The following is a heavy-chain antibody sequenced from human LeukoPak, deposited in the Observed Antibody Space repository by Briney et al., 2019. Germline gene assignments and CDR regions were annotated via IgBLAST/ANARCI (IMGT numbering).Heavy chain of an antibody. V-gene: IGHV3-48*01. CDR1: GFTFSSYS. Sequence: GRSLRLSCAASGFTFSSYSMNWVRQAPGKGLEWVSYISSSSSTIYYADSVKGRFTISRDNAKNSLYLQMNSLRAEDTAVYYCARDTLGYSYGLYYYYYMDVWGKGTTVTVSS. CDR2: ISSSSSTI. J-gene: IGHJ6*03. D-gene: IGHD5-18*01. CDR3: ARDTLGYSYGLYYYYYMDV.